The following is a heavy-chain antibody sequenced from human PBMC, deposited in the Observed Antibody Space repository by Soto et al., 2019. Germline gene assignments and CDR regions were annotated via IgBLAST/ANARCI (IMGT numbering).Heavy chain of an antibody. CDR3: ARDADCRGGSCYSNFDY. CDR1: GFTFSSYA. J-gene: IGHJ4*02. Sequence: QVQLVESGGGVVQPGRSLRLSCAASGFTFSSYAMHWVRQAPGKGLEWVAVISYDGSNKYYADSVKGRFTISRDNSKNTLYLQRNSLRAEDTAVYYCARDADCRGGSCYSNFDYWGQGTLVTVSS. CDR2: ISYDGSNK. V-gene: IGHV3-30-3*01. D-gene: IGHD2-15*01.